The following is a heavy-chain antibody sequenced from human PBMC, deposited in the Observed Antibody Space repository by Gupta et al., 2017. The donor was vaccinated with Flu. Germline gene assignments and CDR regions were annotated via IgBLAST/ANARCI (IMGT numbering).Heavy chain of an antibody. CDR1: GFTFSSYG. V-gene: IGHV3-33*01. J-gene: IGHJ3*02. Sequence: VQLVDSGGGEVQPGRSLRLSCAASGFTFSSYGMHWVGQAPGKGLEWVAVIWYDGSNTYYAAPVKGRFTISRDNSKNTRYLQLNSLRAEDTAVYYCARDIGAYSRPLNAFDIWGQGTMVTVSS. D-gene: IGHD6-13*01. CDR3: ARDIGAYSRPLNAFDI. CDR2: IWYDGSNT.